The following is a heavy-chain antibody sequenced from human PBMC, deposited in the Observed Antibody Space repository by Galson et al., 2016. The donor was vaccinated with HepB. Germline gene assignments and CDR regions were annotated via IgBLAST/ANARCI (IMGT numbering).Heavy chain of an antibody. CDR3: ARGLRGRDNWFDP. J-gene: IGHJ5*02. D-gene: IGHD3-16*01. CDR2: INVGNGDP. CDR1: GYGFSAYA. V-gene: IGHV1-3*01. Sequence: SVKVSCKASGYGFSAYAIHWLRQAPGQRPEWMGWINVGNGDPKYSPMLQDRVTITRDTSAAYMELSSLRPEDTAVYYCARGLRGRDNWFDPWGQGTQVTVSS.